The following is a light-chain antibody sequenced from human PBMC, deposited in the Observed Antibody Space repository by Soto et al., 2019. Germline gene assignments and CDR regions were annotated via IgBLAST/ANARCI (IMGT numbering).Light chain of an antibody. CDR1: QTIAMY. V-gene: IGKV1-39*01. CDR2: TTS. Sequence: DIQMTQSPSPLSASVGDRVTITCRASQTIAMYVNWFQQKPGKAPKPLIYTTSSLQSGVPPTFSGSGSETDFTLTISRLQPEDSATYYCQQSFTTPYTFGQGTKVDIK. J-gene: IGKJ2*01. CDR3: QQSFTTPYT.